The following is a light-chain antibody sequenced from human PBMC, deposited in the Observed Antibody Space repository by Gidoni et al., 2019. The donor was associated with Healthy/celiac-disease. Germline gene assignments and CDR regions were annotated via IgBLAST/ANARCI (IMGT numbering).Light chain of an antibody. CDR3: QQSYSTPMYT. V-gene: IGKV1-39*01. Sequence: DIQMTQSPSSLSASVGDRVTITCRASQSSSSYLNWYQQKPGKAPKLLIYAASSLQSGVPSRFSGSGSGTDFTLTISSRQPEDFATYYCQQSYSTPMYTFGQGTKLEIK. CDR1: QSSSSY. CDR2: AAS. J-gene: IGKJ2*01.